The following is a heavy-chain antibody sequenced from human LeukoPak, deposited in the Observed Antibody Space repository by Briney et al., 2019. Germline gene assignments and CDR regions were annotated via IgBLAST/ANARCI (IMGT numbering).Heavy chain of an antibody. V-gene: IGHV3-48*01. D-gene: IGHD3-3*01. Sequence: PGGSLRLSCAASGFTFSSYSMNWVRQAPGKELEWVSYISSSSSTIYYADSVKGRFTISRDNAKNSLYLQMNSLRAEDTAVYYCARGIFGVVYDAFDIWGQGTMVTVSS. CDR2: ISSSSSTI. CDR1: GFTFSSYS. J-gene: IGHJ3*02. CDR3: ARGIFGVVYDAFDI.